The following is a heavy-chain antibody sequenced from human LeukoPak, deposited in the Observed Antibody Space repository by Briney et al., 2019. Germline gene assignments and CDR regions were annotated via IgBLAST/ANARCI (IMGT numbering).Heavy chain of an antibody. D-gene: IGHD3-9*01. V-gene: IGHV1-69*02. J-gene: IGHJ5*02. CDR3: ATVTGYYNWFDP. Sequence: SVKVSCKASGGTFSSYTISWVRQAPGQGLEWMGRIIPILGIANYAQKFQGRVTITADKSTSTAYMELSSLRSEDTAVYYCATVTGYYNWFDPWGQGTLVTVSS. CDR1: GGTFSSYT. CDR2: IIPILGIA.